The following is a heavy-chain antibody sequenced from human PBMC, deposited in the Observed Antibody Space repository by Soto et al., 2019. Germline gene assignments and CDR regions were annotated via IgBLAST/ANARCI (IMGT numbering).Heavy chain of an antibody. J-gene: IGHJ6*03. CDR1: GDSVSSNSAA. V-gene: IGHV6-1*01. CDR2: TYYRSKWYN. CDR3: ASALVHHYYNMDV. Sequence: SQTLSLTCAISGDSVSSNSAAWNWFRQSPSRGLEWLGRTYYRSKWYNDYALSVRGRITINPDTSKNQVSLHLNSVTPEDTAVYFCASALVHHYYNMDVWGEGTTVTVSS.